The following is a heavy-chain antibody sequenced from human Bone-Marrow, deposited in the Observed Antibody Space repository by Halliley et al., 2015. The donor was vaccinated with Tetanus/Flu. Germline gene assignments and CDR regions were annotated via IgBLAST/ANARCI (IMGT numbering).Heavy chain of an antibody. J-gene: IGHJ4*02. CDR3: ARFWSGYSVDY. CDR2: ISTYNDKT. CDR1: GYTFNSYG. V-gene: IGHV1-18*01. D-gene: IGHD3-3*01. Sequence: LVQSGAEAKKPGASVKVSCKTSGYTFNSYGISWVRQAPGQGLEWMGWISTYNDKTNYAQRLQGRVTMTTDTSTSTAYMELRSLRSDATAVYYCARFWSGYSVDYWGQGTLVTVSS.